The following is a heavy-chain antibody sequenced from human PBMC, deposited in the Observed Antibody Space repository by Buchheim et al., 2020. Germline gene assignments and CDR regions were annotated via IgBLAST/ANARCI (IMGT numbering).Heavy chain of an antibody. CDR3: AKDSPQGSGKHYYYGMDV. CDR2: ISYDGSNK. D-gene: IGHD3-10*01. CDR1: GFTFSSYG. J-gene: IGHJ6*02. V-gene: IGHV3-30*18. Sequence: QVQLVESGGGVVQPGGSLRLSCAASGFTFSSYGMHWVRQAPGKGLEWVAVISYDGSNKYYADSVKGRFTISRDNSKNTLYLQMNSLRAEDTAVYYCAKDSPQGSGKHYYYGMDVWGQGTT.